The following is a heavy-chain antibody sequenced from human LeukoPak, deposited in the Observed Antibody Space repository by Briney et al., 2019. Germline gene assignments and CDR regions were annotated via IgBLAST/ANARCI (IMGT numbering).Heavy chain of an antibody. V-gene: IGHV1-2*02. CDR3: ATHGDYYYYYMDV. D-gene: IGHD4-17*01. J-gene: IGHJ6*03. CDR1: GYTFIDYY. Sequence: GASVKVSCKASGYTFIDYYMHWVRQAPGQGPEWMGWINPYSGDTNYAQKFQGRVTMTRDTSISTAYMELSRLRSDDTAVYYCATHGDYYYYYMDVWGKGTTVTVSS. CDR2: INPYSGDT.